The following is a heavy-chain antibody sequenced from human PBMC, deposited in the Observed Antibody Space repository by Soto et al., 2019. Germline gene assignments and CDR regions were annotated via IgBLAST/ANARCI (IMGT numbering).Heavy chain of an antibody. CDR3: ARGVAGSGFDL. V-gene: IGHV6-1*01. Sequence: SQTLSLTCAISGDSVSSNTAAWNWIRSSPSRGLEWLGRTYYRANWRHDYAVSVKSRITVNPDTSKNHFSLQLNSVTPDDTAVYYCARGVAGSGFDLWGQGTLVTISS. CDR2: TYYRANWRH. CDR1: GDSVSSNTAA. J-gene: IGHJ4*02. D-gene: IGHD6-19*01.